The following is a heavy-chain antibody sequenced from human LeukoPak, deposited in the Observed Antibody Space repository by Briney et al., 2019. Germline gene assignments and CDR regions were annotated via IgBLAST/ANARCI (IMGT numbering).Heavy chain of an antibody. Sequence: SETLSLTCTVSDDSISSNSYCWGWIRQSPGKGLEWIGEINHSGSTNYNPSLKSRVTISVDTSKNQFSLKLSSVTAADTAVYYCAREGRGSGYYYGYYYYYMDVWGKGTTVTVSS. CDR2: INHSGST. CDR1: DDSISSNSYC. J-gene: IGHJ6*03. CDR3: AREGRGSGYYYGYYYYYMDV. D-gene: IGHD3-22*01. V-gene: IGHV4-39*07.